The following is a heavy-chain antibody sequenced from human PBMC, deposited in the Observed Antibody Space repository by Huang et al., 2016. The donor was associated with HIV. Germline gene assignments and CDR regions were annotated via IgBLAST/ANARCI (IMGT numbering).Heavy chain of an antibody. CDR1: GLRFSNYA. J-gene: IGHJ4*02. CDR2: IGYDGTRK. D-gene: IGHD4-4*01. Sequence: QVQLVESGGGVVQPGRSLRLSCVASGLRFSNYAVHWVRQAPGKGLEWGACIGYDGTRKYYADSVKGRFTGSRDNSKNTAYVQMNNPRGGDTAVYYCARAPEFGNYEFDQWGLGTLVTVSS. V-gene: IGHV3-30-3*01. CDR3: ARAPEFGNYEFDQ.